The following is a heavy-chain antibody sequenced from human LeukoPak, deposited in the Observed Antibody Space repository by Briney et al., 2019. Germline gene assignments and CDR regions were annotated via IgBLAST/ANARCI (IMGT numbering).Heavy chain of an antibody. V-gene: IGHV3-53*01. Sequence: PGGSLRLSCAASGFTVSSNYMSWVRQAPGKGLEWVSVIYSGGSTYYADSVKGRFTISRDNSKNTLYLQMNSLRAEDTAVYYCARDPSSGWSLPGYYGMDVWGQGTTVTVSS. CDR1: GFTVSSNY. CDR2: IYSGGST. D-gene: IGHD6-19*01. CDR3: ARDPSSGWSLPGYYGMDV. J-gene: IGHJ6*02.